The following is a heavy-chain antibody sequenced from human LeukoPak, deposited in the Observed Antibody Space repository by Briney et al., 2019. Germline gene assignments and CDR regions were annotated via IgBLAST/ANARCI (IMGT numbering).Heavy chain of an antibody. D-gene: IGHD2-15*01. V-gene: IGHV3-13*04. CDR3: ARANPYCSGGSCYADAFDI. Sequence: GGSLRLSCAASGFTLSSYDMHWVRQATGKGLEWVSAIGTAGDTYYPGSVKGRFTISRENAKNSLYLQMNSLRAGDTAVYYCARANPYCSGGSCYADAFDIWGQGTMVTVSS. CDR2: IGTAGDT. CDR1: GFTLSSYD. J-gene: IGHJ3*02.